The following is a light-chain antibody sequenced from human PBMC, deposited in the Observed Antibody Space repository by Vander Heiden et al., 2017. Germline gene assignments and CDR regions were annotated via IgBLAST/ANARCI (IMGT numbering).Light chain of an antibody. J-gene: IGKJ4*01. CDR2: KAS. Sequence: DIQMTQSPSTLSASVGDRVTITCRASQSISSSLAWYQQKPVQPPKLLIYKASTLERGVPSRCSGSGSGTDFTLTISSLHPDDFATYCCQQYNRYSTFGGGTKVDIQ. CDR1: QSISSS. V-gene: IGKV1-5*03. CDR3: QQYNRYST.